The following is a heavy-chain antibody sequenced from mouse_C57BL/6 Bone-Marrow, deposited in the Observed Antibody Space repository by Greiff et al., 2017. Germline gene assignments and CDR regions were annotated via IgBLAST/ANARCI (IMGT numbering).Heavy chain of an antibody. CDR3: ARERDDYDGDY. CDR1: GYSFTGYY. Sequence: VQLKESGPELVKPGASVKISCKASGYSFTGYYMNWVKQSPEKSLEWIGEINPSTGGTTYNQKFKAKATLTVDKSSSTAYMQLKSLTSEDSAVYDCARERDDYDGDYWGQGTTLTVSS. D-gene: IGHD2-4*01. J-gene: IGHJ2*01. V-gene: IGHV1-42*01. CDR2: INPSTGGT.